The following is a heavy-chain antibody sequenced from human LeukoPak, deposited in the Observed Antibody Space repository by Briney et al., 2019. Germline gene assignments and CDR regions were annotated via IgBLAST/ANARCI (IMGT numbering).Heavy chain of an antibody. D-gene: IGHD3-10*01. CDR3: ARDGGSYYYGSGSYYFDY. V-gene: IGHV4-39*07. Sequence: RASETLSLTCIVSGGSITSSSYHWAWIRQPPGRGLEWIGSIYYSGSTYYNPSLKSRVTISVDTSKNQFSLKLSSVTAADTAVYYCARDGGSYYYGSGSYYFDYWGQGTLVTVSS. J-gene: IGHJ4*02. CDR2: IYYSGST. CDR1: GGSITSSSYH.